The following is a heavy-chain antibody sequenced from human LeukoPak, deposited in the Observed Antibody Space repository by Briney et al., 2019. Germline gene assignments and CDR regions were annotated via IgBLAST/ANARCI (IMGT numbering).Heavy chain of an antibody. J-gene: IGHJ3*02. D-gene: IGHD4-17*01. Sequence: PGGSLRLSCAASGFTFSDSGMHWVRQAPGKGLEWVAIISFDGSRRFYADSVRGRFTVSRDNSKNTLYLQMNSLRAEDTAVYYCARALLATGSDYGDYDDAFDIWGQGTMVTVSS. CDR3: ARALLATGSDYGDYDDAFDI. V-gene: IGHV3-30*03. CDR1: GFTFSDSG. CDR2: ISFDGSRR.